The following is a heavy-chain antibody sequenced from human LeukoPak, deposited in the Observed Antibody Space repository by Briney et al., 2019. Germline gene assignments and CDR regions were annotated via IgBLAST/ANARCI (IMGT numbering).Heavy chain of an antibody. D-gene: IGHD3-3*01. CDR2: IYTSGST. Sequence: SETLSLTCTVSGGSISSGSYYWGWIRQPAGNGLEWIGRIYTSGSTNYNPSLKSRVTISVDTSKNQFSLKLSSVTAADTAVYYCARDLKGLEAEWPSPYYYYYYMDVWGKGTTVTVSS. CDR3: ARDLKGLEAEWPSPYYYYYYMDV. J-gene: IGHJ6*03. CDR1: GGSISSGSYY. V-gene: IGHV4-61*02.